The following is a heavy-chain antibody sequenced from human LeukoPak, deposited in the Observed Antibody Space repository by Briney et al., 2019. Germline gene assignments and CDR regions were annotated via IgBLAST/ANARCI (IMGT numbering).Heavy chain of an antibody. D-gene: IGHD2/OR15-2a*01. J-gene: IGHJ4*02. CDR3: AKSKAVPFWEALFDS. Sequence: PGGSLRLSCSASGFTFSTYSMNWVRQAPGKGLEWVSSISSSSRYIYYADSVKGRFTISRDNAKNSLYLQMNSLRAEDTAIYYCAKSKAVPFWEALFDSWGQGTLVTVSS. CDR2: ISSSSRYI. CDR1: GFTFSTYS. V-gene: IGHV3-21*04.